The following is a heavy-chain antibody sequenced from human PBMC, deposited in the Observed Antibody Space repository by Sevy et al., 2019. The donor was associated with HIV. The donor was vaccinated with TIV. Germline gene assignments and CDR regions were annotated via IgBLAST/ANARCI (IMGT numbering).Heavy chain of an antibody. D-gene: IGHD1-26*01. CDR3: ARGPPDGSYDYFDY. Sequence: GGSLRLSCAASGFTFSSYEMNWVRQAPGKGLEWVSSVSGSSNYIYYAESLKGRFIISRDNAKNTLYLQINSLRADDTAVYYCARGPPDGSYDYFDYWGQGTLVTVSS. CDR1: GFTFSSYE. V-gene: IGHV3-21*06. J-gene: IGHJ4*02. CDR2: VSGSSNYI.